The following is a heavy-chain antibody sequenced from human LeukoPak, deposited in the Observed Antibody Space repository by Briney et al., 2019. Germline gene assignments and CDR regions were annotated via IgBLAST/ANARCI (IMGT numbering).Heavy chain of an antibody. CDR3: ARQNTGELDS. CDR1: GHTFTDHY. J-gene: IGHJ5*01. V-gene: IGHV1-2*02. Sequence: ASVNVSCKASGHTFTDHYMHWVRHAPGQGLEWMGWINAKIGDTKYAQKFQARVTMTRDTSITTTYMEVSRLSSDETAVYYCARQNTGELDSWGQGTLVTVSS. CDR2: INAKIGDT. D-gene: IGHD2-8*02.